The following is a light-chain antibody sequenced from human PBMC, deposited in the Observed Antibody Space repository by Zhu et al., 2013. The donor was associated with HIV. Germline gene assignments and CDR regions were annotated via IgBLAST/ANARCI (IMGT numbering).Light chain of an antibody. J-gene: IGKJ4*01. CDR3: QQYNNWPLT. CDR2: GAS. V-gene: IGKV3-15*01. Sequence: EIVMTQSPATLSVSPGERATLSCRASQGVSSNLAWYQQKPGQSPRLLIYGASTRATGIPARFSGSGSGTEFTLTISSLQSEDFAVYYCQQYNNWPLTFGGGTTVEIK. CDR1: QGVSSN.